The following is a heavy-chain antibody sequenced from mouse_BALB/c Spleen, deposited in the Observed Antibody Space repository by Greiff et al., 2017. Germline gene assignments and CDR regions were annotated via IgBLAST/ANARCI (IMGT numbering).Heavy chain of an antibody. CDR3: ARGDRYGAMDY. D-gene: IGHD2-14*01. CDR2: ISSGSSTI. CDR1: GFTFSSFG. Sequence: EVQGVESGGGLVQPGGSRKLSCAASGFTFSSFGMHWVRQAPEKGLEWVAYISSGSSTIYYADTVKGRFTISRDNPKNTLFLQMTSLRSEDTAMYYCARGDRYGAMDYWGQGTSVTVSS. V-gene: IGHV5-17*02. J-gene: IGHJ4*01.